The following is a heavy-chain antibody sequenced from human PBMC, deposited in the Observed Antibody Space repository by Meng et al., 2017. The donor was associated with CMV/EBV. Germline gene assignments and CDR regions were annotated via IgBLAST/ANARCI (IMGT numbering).Heavy chain of an antibody. Sequence: GESLKISCAASGFTFDDYGMSWVRQAPGKGLEWVSGINWNGGSTGYADSVKGRFTISRDNAKNSLYLQMNSLRAEDTALYYCARRSIEGRRWLQLPHFDYWGQGNLVTVSS. CDR1: GFTFDDYG. J-gene: IGHJ4*02. CDR2: INWNGGST. D-gene: IGHD5-24*01. V-gene: IGHV3-20*04. CDR3: ARRSIEGRRWLQLPHFDY.